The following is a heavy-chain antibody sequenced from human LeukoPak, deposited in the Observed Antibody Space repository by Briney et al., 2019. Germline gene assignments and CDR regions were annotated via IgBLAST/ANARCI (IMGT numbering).Heavy chain of an antibody. J-gene: IGHJ3*02. CDR2: ISSSGSTI. V-gene: IGHV3-48*04. CDR1: GFTFSSYS. D-gene: IGHD6-19*01. CDR3: ARDRSFEQWLRGDAFDI. Sequence: GGSLRLSCAASGFTFSSYSMNWVRQAPGKGLEWVSYISSSGSTIYYADSVKGRFTISRDNAKNSLYLQMNSLRAEDTAVYYCARDRSFEQWLRGDAFDIWGQGTMVTVSS.